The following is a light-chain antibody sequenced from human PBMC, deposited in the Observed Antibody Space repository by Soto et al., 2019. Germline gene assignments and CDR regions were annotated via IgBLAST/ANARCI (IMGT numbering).Light chain of an antibody. V-gene: IGKV3-20*01. CDR1: QSVSSSY. J-gene: IGKJ5*01. Sequence: EILMPQSPGTLSALPGHSATLPCRASQSVSSSYLAWYQQKPGQAPRLLIYGASTRITGIPDRFSGSGSGTDFTLTISRLEPEDFAVYYCQYYGSSTTFGQGTRLEI. CDR3: QYYGSSTT. CDR2: GAS.